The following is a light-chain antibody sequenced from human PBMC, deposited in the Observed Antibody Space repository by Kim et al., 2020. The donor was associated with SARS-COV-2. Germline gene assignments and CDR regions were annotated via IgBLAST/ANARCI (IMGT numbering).Light chain of an antibody. CDR2: GSS. CDR3: QQYNNWPYT. V-gene: IGKV3-15*01. CDR1: TEVYSK. J-gene: IGKJ2*01. Sequence: ENAPLCRRAHTEVYSKLGRVQQKTGQAPRPLHYGSSPRADGIPARFSGSGSGTEFTLTISSLQSEDFAVYYCQQYNNWPYTFGQGTKLEI.